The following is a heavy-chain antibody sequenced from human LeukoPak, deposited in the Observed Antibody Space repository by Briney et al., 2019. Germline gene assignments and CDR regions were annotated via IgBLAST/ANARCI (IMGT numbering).Heavy chain of an antibody. J-gene: IGHJ4*02. Sequence: ASVKVSCKASGYTFTGYYIHWVRQAPGQGLEWMGIINPSGGTTTYAQRYQGRVTVTRDTSTSTVYMELSSLRSEDTARYYCARGECGGDCPLDYWGQGTLVTVSS. CDR3: ARGECGGDCPLDY. CDR1: GYTFTGYY. D-gene: IGHD2-21*02. V-gene: IGHV1-46*01. CDR2: INPSGGTT.